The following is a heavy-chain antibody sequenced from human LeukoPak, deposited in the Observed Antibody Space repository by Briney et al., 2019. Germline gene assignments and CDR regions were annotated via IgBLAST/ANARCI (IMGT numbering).Heavy chain of an antibody. CDR1: GYTFTSYD. J-gene: IGHJ6*03. D-gene: IGHD4-11*01. CDR3: ARVYSNWVYYYYYMDV. Sequence: GASVKVSCKASGYTFTSYDINWVRQATGQGLEWMGWMNPNSGNTGYAQKFQGRVTITRNTSISTAYMELSSLRSEDTAVYYCARVYSNWVYYYYYMDVWGKGTTVTVSS. V-gene: IGHV1-8*03. CDR2: MNPNSGNT.